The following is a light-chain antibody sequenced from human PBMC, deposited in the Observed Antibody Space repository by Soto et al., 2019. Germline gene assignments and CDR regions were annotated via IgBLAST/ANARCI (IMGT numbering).Light chain of an antibody. CDR2: TVS. CDR3: QQVNSYPVT. J-gene: IGKJ4*01. CDR1: QDIKRF. Sequence: DVQLTQSPSFLAASVGDRLTITCRASQDIKRFLAWYQQKPGKAPKLLIYTVSTWPSGIPYRFSGSGSGTEFTLTISSLQPDDFATYYCQQVNSYPVTFGGGTKVDIK. V-gene: IGKV1-9*01.